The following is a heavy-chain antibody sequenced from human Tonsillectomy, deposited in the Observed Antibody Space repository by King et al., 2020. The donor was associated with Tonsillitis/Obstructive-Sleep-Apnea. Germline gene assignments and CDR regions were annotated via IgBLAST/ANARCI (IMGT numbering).Heavy chain of an antibody. J-gene: IGHJ4*02. Sequence: DVQLVESGGGLVQPGGSLRLSCAASGFTFSSYEVNWVRQAPGKGLEWVSYISSSVSTIYYEDSVKGRFTISRDNAKNSLYLQMNSLRAEDTAVYYCARGMVYASLDYWGQGTLITVSS. CDR3: ARGMVYASLDY. V-gene: IGHV3-48*03. CDR1: GFTFSSYE. D-gene: IGHD2-8*01. CDR2: ISSSVSTI.